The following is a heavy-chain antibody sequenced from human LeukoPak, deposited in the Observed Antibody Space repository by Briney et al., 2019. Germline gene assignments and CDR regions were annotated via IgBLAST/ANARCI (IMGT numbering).Heavy chain of an antibody. CDR3: ARISGVDDFWSGVDAFDI. CDR2: IYYSGST. Sequence: SQTLSLTCTVSGGSISSGGYYWSWIRQHPGKGLEWIGYIYYSGSTYYNPSLKSRVTISVDTSKNQFSLKLSSVTAADTAVYYCARISGVDDFWSGVDAFDIWGQGTMVTVSS. D-gene: IGHD3-3*01. J-gene: IGHJ3*02. CDR1: GGSISSGGYY. V-gene: IGHV4-31*03.